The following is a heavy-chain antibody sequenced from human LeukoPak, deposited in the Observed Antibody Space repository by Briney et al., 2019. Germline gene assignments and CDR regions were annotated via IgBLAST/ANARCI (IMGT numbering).Heavy chain of an antibody. V-gene: IGHV4-59*12. Sequence: KPSETLSLTCTVSGGSLSSYYWTWIRQPPGKGLEWIGYIYYTGSTSYNPSLKSRVTISVDRSKNQFSLKLSSVTAADTAVYYCARMAPYYYYMDVWGKGTTVTVSS. D-gene: IGHD5-24*01. CDR3: ARMAPYYYYMDV. CDR2: IYYTGST. J-gene: IGHJ6*03. CDR1: GGSLSSYY.